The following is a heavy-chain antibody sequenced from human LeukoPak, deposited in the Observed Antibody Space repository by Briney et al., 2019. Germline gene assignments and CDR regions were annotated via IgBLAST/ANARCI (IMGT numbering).Heavy chain of an antibody. J-gene: IGHJ4*02. Sequence: ASVKVSCKASGYTFTSYYMHWVRQAPGQGLEWMGIINPSGGSTSYAQKFQGRVTMTRDMSTSTVYMELSSLRSEDTAVYYCARVGYQNAIIDYWGQGTLVTVSS. D-gene: IGHD2-2*01. CDR1: GYTFTSYY. CDR2: INPSGGST. CDR3: ARVGYQNAIIDY. V-gene: IGHV1-46*01.